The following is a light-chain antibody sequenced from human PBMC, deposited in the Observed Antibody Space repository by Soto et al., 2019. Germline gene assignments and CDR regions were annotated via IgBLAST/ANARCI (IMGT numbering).Light chain of an antibody. CDR2: DVS. CDR1: SSDVGGYNY. Sequence: QSALTQHASVSGSPGQSITISCTGTSSDVGGYNYVSWYQQHPGKAPKLMIYDVSNRPSGVSNRFSGSKSGNTASLTISGLQAEDEADYYCSSYTSSSTLHYVFGTGTKLTVL. CDR3: SSYTSSSTLHYV. J-gene: IGLJ1*01. V-gene: IGLV2-14*01.